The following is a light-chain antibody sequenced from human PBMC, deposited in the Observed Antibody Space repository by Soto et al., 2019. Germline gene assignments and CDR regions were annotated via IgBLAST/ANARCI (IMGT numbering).Light chain of an antibody. CDR2: GAS. CDR1: QSVSSTF. Sequence: EVVLTQSPGTLSLSPGERATLSCRASQSVSSTFLAWYQQKPGQAPRILIYGASSRATGIPDRFSGSGSGTDFTLTISRLEPEDCAVYYCQQYDTSRLTFGQGTKVEIK. V-gene: IGKV3-20*01. J-gene: IGKJ1*01. CDR3: QQYDTSRLT.